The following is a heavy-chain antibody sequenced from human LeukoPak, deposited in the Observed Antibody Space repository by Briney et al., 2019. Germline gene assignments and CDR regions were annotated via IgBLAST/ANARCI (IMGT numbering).Heavy chain of an antibody. CDR2: IYYSGST. J-gene: IGHJ6*03. CDR3: ARRGYDFWSGSYYYYVDV. V-gene: IGHV4-59*01. D-gene: IGHD3-3*01. Sequence: SETLSLTCTVSGGSISSYYWSWIRQPPGKGLEWIGYIYYSGSTNYNPSLKSRVTISVDTPKNQFSLKLSSVTAADTAVYYCARRGYDFWSGSYYYYVDVWGKGTTVTVSS. CDR1: GGSISSYY.